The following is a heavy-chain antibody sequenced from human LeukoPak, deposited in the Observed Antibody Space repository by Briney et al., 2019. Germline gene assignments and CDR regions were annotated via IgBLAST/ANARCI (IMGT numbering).Heavy chain of an antibody. D-gene: IGHD6-13*01. CDR2: INHSGST. CDR1: GGSFSGYY. V-gene: IGHV4-34*01. Sequence: SETLSLTCAVYGGSFSGYYWSWIRQLPGKGLEWIGEINHSGSTNYNPSLKSRVTISVDTSKNQFSLKLSSVTAADTAVYYCARGRSQLVPNDYWGQGTLVTVSS. CDR3: ARGRSQLVPNDY. J-gene: IGHJ4*02.